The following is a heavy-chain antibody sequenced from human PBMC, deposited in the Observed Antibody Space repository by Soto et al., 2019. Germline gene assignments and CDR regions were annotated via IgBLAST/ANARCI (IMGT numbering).Heavy chain of an antibody. J-gene: IGHJ6*02. D-gene: IGHD2-2*02. CDR1: GGTFSSYA. V-gene: IGHV1-69*01. CDR3: ARRSCSSTSCYTYYYYYGMDV. CDR2: IIPIFGTA. Sequence: QVQLVQSGAEVQKPGSSVKVSCKASGGTFSSYAISWVRQAPGQGLEWMGGIIPIFGTANYAQKFQGRVTITADESTSTAYMELSSLRSEDTAVYYCARRSCSSTSCYTYYYYYGMDVWGQGTTVTVSS.